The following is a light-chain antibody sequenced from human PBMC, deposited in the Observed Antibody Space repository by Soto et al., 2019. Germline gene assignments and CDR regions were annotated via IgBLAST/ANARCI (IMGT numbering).Light chain of an antibody. J-gene: IGKJ3*01. CDR3: QQLNSYSFT. V-gene: IGKV1-9*01. CDR1: QGISSY. CDR2: AAS. Sequence: DIQLTQSPSFLSASVGARVTITCRASQGISSYLAWYQQKPGKAPKLLIYAASTLQSGVPSRFSGSGSGTEVTLTISILQPEDVATYYCQQLNSYSFTFGPGTKVDIK.